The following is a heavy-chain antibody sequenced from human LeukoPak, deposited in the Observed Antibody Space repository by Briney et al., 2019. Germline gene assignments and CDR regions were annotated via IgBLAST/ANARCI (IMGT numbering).Heavy chain of an antibody. CDR2: INHSGST. Sequence: GSLRLSCEASGVTFSSYVMSWIRQPPGKGLEWIGEINHSGSTNYNPSLKSRVTISVDTSKNQFSLKLSSVTAADTAVYYCARVLVVVVAATRLWFDPWGQGTLVTVSS. CDR1: GVTFSSYV. V-gene: IGHV4-34*01. J-gene: IGHJ5*02. D-gene: IGHD2-15*01. CDR3: ARVLVVVVAATRLWFDP.